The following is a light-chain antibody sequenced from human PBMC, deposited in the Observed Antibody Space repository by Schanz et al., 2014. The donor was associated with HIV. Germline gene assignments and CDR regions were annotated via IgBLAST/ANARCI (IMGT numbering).Light chain of an antibody. CDR1: SGHSNYA. CDR2: LNNDGSH. Sequence: QLVLTQSPSASASLGASVTLTCTLSSGHSNYAIAWHQQQPEKGPRFLIKLNNDGSHTKGDGIPDRFSGSSSGAERYLTISSLQSEDEAEYYCQTWDTGTWVFGGGTKLTVL. V-gene: IGLV4-69*01. J-gene: IGLJ3*02. CDR3: QTWDTGTWV.